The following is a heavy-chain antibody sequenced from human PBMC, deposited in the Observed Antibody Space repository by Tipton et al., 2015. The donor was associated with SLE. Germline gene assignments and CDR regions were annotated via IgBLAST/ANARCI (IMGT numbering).Heavy chain of an antibody. CDR1: GGSISSGSYY. CDR3: ARENSVGAFDI. V-gene: IGHV4-61*09. J-gene: IGHJ3*02. CDR2: IYTSGST. D-gene: IGHD4-23*01. Sequence: LRLSCTVSGGSISSGSYYWSWIRQPAGKGLEWIVYIYTSGSTNYNPSLKSRVTISVDTSRNQFSLKLSSVTAAGAAVYYCARENSVGAFDIWGQGTMVTVSS.